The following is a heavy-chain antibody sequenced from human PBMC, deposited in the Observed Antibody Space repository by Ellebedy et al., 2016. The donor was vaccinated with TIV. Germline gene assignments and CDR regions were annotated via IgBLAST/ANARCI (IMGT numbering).Heavy chain of an antibody. V-gene: IGHV1-2*04. CDR2: INPNSGGT. CDR3: ARGMRQGLWWPYFDY. CDR1: GYTFTTYA. Sequence: AASVKVSCKASGYTFTTYAITWVRQAPGQGLEWMGWINPNSGGTNYAQKFQGWVTMTRDTSITTAYMELRRLRSDDTAVYYCARGMRQGLWWPYFDYWGQGTLVTVFS. D-gene: IGHD2-21*01. J-gene: IGHJ4*02.